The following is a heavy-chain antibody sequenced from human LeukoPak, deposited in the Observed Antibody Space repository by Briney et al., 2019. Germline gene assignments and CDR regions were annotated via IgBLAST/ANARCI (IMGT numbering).Heavy chain of an antibody. V-gene: IGHV4-4*02. Sequence: PSGTLSLTCAVSGGSISSSNWWSWVRQPPGKGLEWIGYIYYSGSTNYNPSLKSRVTISVDTSKNQFSLKLSSVTAADTAVYYCAGAKYYDFWSGYTYGMDVWGQGTTVTVSS. J-gene: IGHJ6*02. CDR2: IYYSGST. CDR3: AGAKYYDFWSGYTYGMDV. D-gene: IGHD3-3*01. CDR1: GGSISSSNW.